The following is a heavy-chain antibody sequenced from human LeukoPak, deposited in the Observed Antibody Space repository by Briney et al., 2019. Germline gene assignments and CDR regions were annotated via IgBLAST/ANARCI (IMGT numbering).Heavy chain of an antibody. Sequence: PGGSLRLSCAASGFTFSSYAMHWVRQAPGKVLEWVAVTSYDGSNKYYADSVKGRFTISRDNSKNTLYLQMNSLRAEDTAVYYCAKDNAESSIAAANWFDPWGQGTLVTVSS. CDR1: GFTFSSYA. CDR2: TSYDGSNK. CDR3: AKDNAESSIAAANWFDP. V-gene: IGHV3-30*04. D-gene: IGHD6-13*01. J-gene: IGHJ5*02.